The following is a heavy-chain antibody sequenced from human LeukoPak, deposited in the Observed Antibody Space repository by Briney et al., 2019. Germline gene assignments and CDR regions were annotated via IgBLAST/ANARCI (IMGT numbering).Heavy chain of an antibody. CDR3: ATDLPSTGARAYYYYMDV. J-gene: IGHJ6*03. CDR2: INPSGGST. D-gene: IGHD1-1*01. V-gene: IGHV1-46*01. CDR1: GYTFTSYY. Sequence: ASVKVSCKASGYTFTSYYMHWVRQAPGQGLEWMGIINPSGGSTSYAQKFQGRVTMTEDTSTDTAYMELSSLRSEDTAVYYCATDLPSTGARAYYYYMDVWGKGTTVTVSS.